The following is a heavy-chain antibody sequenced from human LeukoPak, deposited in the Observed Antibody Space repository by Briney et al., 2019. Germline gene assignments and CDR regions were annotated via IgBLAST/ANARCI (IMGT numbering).Heavy chain of an antibody. CDR2: IYSGGST. CDR1: GFTVSSNY. Sequence: GGSPRLSCAASGFTVSSNYMSWVRQAPGKGLEWVSVIYSGGSTYYADSVKGRFTISRDNSKNTLYLQMNSLRAEDTAVYYCARKGYSSGWYRHYWGQGTLVTASS. V-gene: IGHV3-66*01. CDR3: ARKGYSSGWYRHY. D-gene: IGHD6-19*01. J-gene: IGHJ4*02.